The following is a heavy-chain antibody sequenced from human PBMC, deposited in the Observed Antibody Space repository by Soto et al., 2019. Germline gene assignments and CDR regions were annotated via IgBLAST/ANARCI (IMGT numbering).Heavy chain of an antibody. Sequence: QVPLVESGGGVVQPGRSLRLSCAASGFTFSSYAMHWVRQAPGKGLEWVAVISYDGSNKYYADSVKGRFTISRDNSKNTLYLQMNSLRAEDTAVYYCARDSIVVVVAARHYYGMDVWGQGTTVTVSS. CDR2: ISYDGSNK. CDR1: GFTFSSYA. V-gene: IGHV3-30-3*01. CDR3: ARDSIVVVVAARHYYGMDV. D-gene: IGHD2-15*01. J-gene: IGHJ6*02.